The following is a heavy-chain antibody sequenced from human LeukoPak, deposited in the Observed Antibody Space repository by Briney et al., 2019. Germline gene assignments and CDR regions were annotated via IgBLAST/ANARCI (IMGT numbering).Heavy chain of an antibody. Sequence: SETLSLTCTVSGGSISSYYWNWIRQPAGKGLEWIGRIHTSGSTNYNPSLKSRVTMSVDTSKNQFSLKLTSVTAADTAVYFCARGEDFERYYLAYWGQGTLVTVSS. CDR2: IHTSGST. D-gene: IGHD3-9*01. CDR1: GGSISSYY. CDR3: ARGEDFERYYLAY. J-gene: IGHJ4*02. V-gene: IGHV4-4*07.